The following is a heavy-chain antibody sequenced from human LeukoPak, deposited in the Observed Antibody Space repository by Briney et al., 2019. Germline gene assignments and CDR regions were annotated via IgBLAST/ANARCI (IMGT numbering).Heavy chain of an antibody. D-gene: IGHD5-24*01. CDR3: AKGEDGYNYDY. CDR1: GFTFSSYT. J-gene: IGHJ4*02. CDR2: ISSNGVST. V-gene: IGHV3-64*04. Sequence: AGGSLRLSCSASGFTFSSYTMHWVRQASGKGLEYASAISSNGVSTYYADSVKGRFTISRDNSKNTLYLQMNSLRAEDTAVYYCAKGEDGYNYDYWGQGTLVTVSS.